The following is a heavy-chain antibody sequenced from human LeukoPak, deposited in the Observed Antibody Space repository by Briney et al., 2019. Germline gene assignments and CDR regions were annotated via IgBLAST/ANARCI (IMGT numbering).Heavy chain of an antibody. J-gene: IGHJ5*02. V-gene: IGHV1-18*01. CDR1: GYTFTSYG. D-gene: IGHD3-3*01. CDR2: ISAYNGNT. Sequence: ASVKVSCKASGYTFTSYGISWVRQAPGQGLEWMGWISAYNGNTNYAQKLQGRVTMTTDTSTSTAYMELRSLRSDDTAVYYCARRRLVLVVWSGYGFGPWGQGTLVTVSS. CDR3: ARRRLVLVVWSGYGFGP.